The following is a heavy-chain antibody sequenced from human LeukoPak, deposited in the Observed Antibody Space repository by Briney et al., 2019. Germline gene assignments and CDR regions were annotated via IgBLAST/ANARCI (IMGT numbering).Heavy chain of an antibody. D-gene: IGHD2-2*01. CDR1: GGSFGSYY. V-gene: IGHV4-34*01. CDR2: INHSGST. CDR3: ARGRKGPIVVVPAAPFDP. Sequence: PPETLSPTCAVYGGSFGSYYWSWIRQPPGKGLEWIGEINHSGSTNYNPSLKSRVTISVDTSKNQFSLKLSSVTAADTAVYYCARGRKGPIVVVPAAPFDPWGQGTLVTVSS. J-gene: IGHJ5*02.